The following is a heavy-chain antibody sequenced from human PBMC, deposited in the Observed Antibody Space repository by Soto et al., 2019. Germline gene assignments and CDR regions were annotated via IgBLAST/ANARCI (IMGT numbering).Heavy chain of an antibody. J-gene: IGHJ4*02. Sequence: EVQLVESGGGLVQPGGSLRLSCATSGFTFGDYWMHWVRQPPGKGPEWVSRMTSDGRTVQYADSVKARFTASRDNAKSTLYLQMNSLRAEDTAVYYCATAEVDYWGPGNLVTVSS. CDR2: MTSDGRTV. CDR3: ATAEVDY. CDR1: GFTFGDYW. V-gene: IGHV3-74*01.